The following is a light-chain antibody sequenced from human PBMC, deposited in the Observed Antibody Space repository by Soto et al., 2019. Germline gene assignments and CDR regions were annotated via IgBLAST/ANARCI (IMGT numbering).Light chain of an antibody. CDR3: QQYNNWPFS. CDR1: QGVTTN. V-gene: IGKV3-15*01. J-gene: IGKJ5*01. CDR2: DVS. Sequence: EIVIAQSPSTVFVSPADRAILSCRAGQGVTTNFAWYQQKSGQSPRLLIYDVSHRATGVPARFSGTGSETDFTLTISGLQSEDSAVYFCQQYNNWPFSFGQGTRLEI.